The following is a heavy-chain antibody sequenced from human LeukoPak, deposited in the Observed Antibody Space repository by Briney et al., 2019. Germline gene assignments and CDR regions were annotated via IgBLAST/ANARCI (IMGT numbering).Heavy chain of an antibody. D-gene: IGHD5-18*01. J-gene: IGHJ4*02. CDR2: IIPIFGTA. CDR1: GGTFSSYA. V-gene: IGHV1-69*05. Sequence: SVKVSCKASGGTFSSYAISWVRQAPGQGLEWMGGIIPIFGTANYAQKFQGRVTITTDESTSTAYMELSSLRSEDTAVYYCARVERGYSYGQLRYFDYWGQGTLVTVSS. CDR3: ARVERGYSYGQLRYFDY.